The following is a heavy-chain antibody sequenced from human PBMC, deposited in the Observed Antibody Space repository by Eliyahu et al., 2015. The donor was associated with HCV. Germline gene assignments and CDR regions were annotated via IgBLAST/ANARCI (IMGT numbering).Heavy chain of an antibody. CDR1: GGSTPGYF. CDR3: ARGLVSGYCSGGVCYDQ. J-gene: IGHJ4*01. D-gene: IGHD2-8*02. V-gene: IGHV4-34*01. Sequence: QVQLQQWGAGLLKPSETLSLTCAVSGGSTPGYFWTWIRQPPGKGLEWIGEVNHSGTPNSNPSLKSRVTISVDTSMNQFSLKLSSVTAADTAVYYCARGLVSGYCSGGVCYDQWGQGTVVTVYS. CDR2: VNHSGTP.